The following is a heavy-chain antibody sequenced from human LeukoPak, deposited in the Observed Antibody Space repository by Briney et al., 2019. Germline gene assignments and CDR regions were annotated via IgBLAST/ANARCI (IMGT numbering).Heavy chain of an antibody. CDR3: ARDPYSRSWSYGMDV. J-gene: IGHJ6*02. CDR2: IKEDGSEE. V-gene: IGHV3-7*05. CDR1: GFTFSTYW. D-gene: IGHD6-13*01. Sequence: GGSLRLSCTASGFTFSTYWMSWVRQTPEKGLEWAANIKEDGSEEVYVDSVKGRFTISRDNAKSSLYLQMNSLRAEDTAVYYCARDPYSRSWSYGMDVWGQGTTVTVSS.